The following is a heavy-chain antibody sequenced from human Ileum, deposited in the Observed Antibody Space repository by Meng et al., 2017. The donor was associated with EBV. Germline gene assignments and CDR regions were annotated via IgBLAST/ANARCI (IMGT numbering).Heavy chain of an antibody. J-gene: IGHJ5*02. CDR1: GGPLRRLDFL. CDR3: VRTTVTYYSSSGNPTNLWAHNWFDP. D-gene: IGHD4-11*01. V-gene: IGHV4-39*01. CDR2: ISYSGTT. Sequence: QLQLQESGPGLVKPSATLSLTCSGSGGPLRRLDFLWGWVRQPPGKGLEWIGTISYSGTTYYNPSLKSRVTLSMDTSKNQFSLRVTSVTAADTAVYFCVRTTVTYYSSSGNPTNLWAHNWFDPWGPGNMVTVS.